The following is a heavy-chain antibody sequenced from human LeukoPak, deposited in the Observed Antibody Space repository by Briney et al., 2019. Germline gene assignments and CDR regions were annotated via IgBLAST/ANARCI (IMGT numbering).Heavy chain of an antibody. CDR1: GYTFTGYY. J-gene: IGHJ3*02. CDR3: ARDPVAVAGTGGDAFDI. Sequence: GASVKVSCKASGYTFTGYYMHWVRQAPGQGLEWMGWINPNSGGTNYAQTFQGRVTMTRDTSISTAYMELSRLRSDDTAVYYCARDPVAVAGTGGDAFDIWGQGTMVTVSS. D-gene: IGHD6-19*01. CDR2: INPNSGGT. V-gene: IGHV1-2*02.